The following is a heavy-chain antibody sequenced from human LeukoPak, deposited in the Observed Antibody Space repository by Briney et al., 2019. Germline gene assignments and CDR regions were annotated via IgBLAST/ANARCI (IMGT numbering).Heavy chain of an antibody. CDR3: ARVKGPSYFDY. V-gene: IGHV1-69*06. CDR1: GGTFSSYA. Sequence: GASVKASCKASGGTFSSYAISWVRQAPGQGLEWMGGIIPIFGTANYAQKFQGRATITADKSTSTAYMELSSLRSEDTAVYYCARVKGPSYFDYWGQGTLVTVSS. CDR2: IIPIFGTA. J-gene: IGHJ4*02.